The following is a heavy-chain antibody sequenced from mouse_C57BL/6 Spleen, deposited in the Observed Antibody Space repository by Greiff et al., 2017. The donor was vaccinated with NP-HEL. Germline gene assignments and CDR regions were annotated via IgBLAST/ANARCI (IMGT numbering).Heavy chain of an antibody. CDR1: GYTFTSYW. J-gene: IGHJ1*03. Sequence: VQLVESGAELVRPGSSVKLSCKASGYTFTSYWMHWVKQRPIQGLEWIGNIDPSDSETHYNQKFKDKATLTVDKSSSTAYMQLSSLTSEDSAVYYCARKYFDVWGTGTTVTVSS. CDR2: IDPSDSET. CDR3: ARKYFDV. V-gene: IGHV1-52*01.